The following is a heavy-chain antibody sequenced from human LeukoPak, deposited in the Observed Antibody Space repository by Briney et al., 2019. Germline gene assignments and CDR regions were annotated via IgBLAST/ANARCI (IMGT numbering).Heavy chain of an antibody. J-gene: IGHJ5*02. D-gene: IGHD6-19*01. CDR3: AGDNSSGWYSRGSNWFDP. CDR1: GFTFSSYA. CDR2: ISYDGSNK. V-gene: IGHV3-30*01. Sequence: GGSLKLSCAASGFTFSSYAMHWVRQAPGKGLEWVAVISYDGSNKYYVDSVKGRFTISRDNSKNTLYLQMNSLRAEDTAVYYCAGDNSSGWYSRGSNWFDPWGQGTLVTVSS.